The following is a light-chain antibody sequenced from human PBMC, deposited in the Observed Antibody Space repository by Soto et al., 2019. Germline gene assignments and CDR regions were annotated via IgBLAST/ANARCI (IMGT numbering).Light chain of an antibody. CDR1: QGISSY. Sequence: DIQMTQSPSSLSASVGDRVTITCRASQGISSYLAWYQQKPGKAPKLLIYAASTLQSGVPSRFSGSGSGTDFTLTISTLQPDDFATYYCQQYNSYPWTFGQGTKVDIK. CDR3: QQYNSYPWT. V-gene: IGKV1-16*01. CDR2: AAS. J-gene: IGKJ1*01.